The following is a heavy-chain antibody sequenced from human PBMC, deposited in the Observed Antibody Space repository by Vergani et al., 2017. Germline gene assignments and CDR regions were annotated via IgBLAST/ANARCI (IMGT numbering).Heavy chain of an antibody. V-gene: IGHV3-21*01. CDR2: ISSSSSYI. CDR3: ARDAEWLVPWYFDL. CDR1: GFTFSSYS. Sequence: EVQLVESGGGLVKPGGSLRLSCAASGFTFSSYSMNWVRQAPGKGLEWVSSISSSSSYIYYADSVKGRFTISRDNAKNSLYLQMNSLRAEDTAVYYCARDAEWLVPWYFDLWGRGTLVTVSS. D-gene: IGHD6-19*01. J-gene: IGHJ2*01.